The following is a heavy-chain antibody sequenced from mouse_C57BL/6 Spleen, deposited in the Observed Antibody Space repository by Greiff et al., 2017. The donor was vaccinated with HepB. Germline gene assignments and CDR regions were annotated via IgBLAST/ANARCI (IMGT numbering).Heavy chain of an antibody. J-gene: IGHJ4*01. CDR1: GFTFSSYT. CDR3: ARHLYYSNYEGAMDY. CDR2: ISGGGGNT. Sequence: EVHLVESGGGLVKPGGSLKLSCAASGFTFSSYTMSWVRQTPEKRLEWVATISGGGGNTYYPDSVKGRFTISRDNAKNTLYLQMSSLRSEDTALYYCARHLYYSNYEGAMDYWGQGTSVTVSS. D-gene: IGHD2-5*01. V-gene: IGHV5-9*01.